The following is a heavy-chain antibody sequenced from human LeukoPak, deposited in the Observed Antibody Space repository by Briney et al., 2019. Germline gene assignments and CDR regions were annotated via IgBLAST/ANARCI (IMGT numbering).Heavy chain of an antibody. Sequence: GGSLRLSCAASGFTFSSYAMSWVRQAPGKGLEWVSAISGSGGSTYYADSVKGRFTISRDNSKNTLYLQMNSLRAEDTAVYYCAKDLMVLGYDSSGYYDYWGQGTLVTVSS. J-gene: IGHJ4*02. D-gene: IGHD3-22*01. CDR3: AKDLMVLGYDSSGYYDY. V-gene: IGHV3-23*01. CDR1: GFTFSSYA. CDR2: ISGSGGST.